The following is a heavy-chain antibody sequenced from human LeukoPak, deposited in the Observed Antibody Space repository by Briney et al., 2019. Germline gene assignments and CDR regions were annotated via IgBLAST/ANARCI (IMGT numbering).Heavy chain of an antibody. D-gene: IGHD6-6*01. J-gene: IGHJ4*02. CDR3: TRGGAARPHY. V-gene: IGHV3-48*01. CDR2: ISSSSSTI. Sequence: GGSLRLSCAASGFTFSSYGIDWVRQAPGKGLGWGSYISSSSSTIYYANSVKGRFTISRDNAKTSLFLQMNSLRAEDTAVYYCTRGGAARPHYWGQGTLVTVSS. CDR1: GFTFSSYG.